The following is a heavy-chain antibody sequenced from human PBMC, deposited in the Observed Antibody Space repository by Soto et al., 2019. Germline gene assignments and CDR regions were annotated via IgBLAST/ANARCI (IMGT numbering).Heavy chain of an antibody. CDR3: AKDCTPDSRWDIDY. J-gene: IGHJ4*02. CDR1: GFTFSIYP. D-gene: IGHD1-26*01. CDR2: IYGTGRST. V-gene: IGHV3-23*01. Sequence: EVQLLESGGGLVQPAGSLRLSCAASGFTFSIYPMSWFRQAPGKGLEWGSSIYGTGRSTFYSASVKGRCTIARDNSGNAVELQMSSPRAEDTAKDYGAKDCTPDSRWDIDYWGQGSLVTVSS.